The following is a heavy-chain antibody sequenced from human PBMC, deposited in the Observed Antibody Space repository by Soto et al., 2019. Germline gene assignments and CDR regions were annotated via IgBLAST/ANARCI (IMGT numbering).Heavy chain of an antibody. CDR1: GFTFSSYW. CDR2: IKQDGSEK. Sequence: GGSLRLSCAASGFTFSSYWMSWVRQAPGKGLEWVANIKQDGSEKYYVDSVKGRFTISRDNAKNSLYLQMNSLRAEDTAVYYCARDPRAPWDYDFWSGYGYYYYYYMDVWGKGTTVTVSS. D-gene: IGHD3-3*01. J-gene: IGHJ6*03. CDR3: ARDPRAPWDYDFWSGYGYYYYYYMDV. V-gene: IGHV3-7*01.